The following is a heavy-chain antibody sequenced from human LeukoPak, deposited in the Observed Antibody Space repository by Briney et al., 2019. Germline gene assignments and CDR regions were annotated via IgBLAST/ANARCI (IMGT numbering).Heavy chain of an antibody. Sequence: PSQTLSHTCTVSGGSISSGSYYWSWIRQTAGKGLEWIGRIYTSGSTNYNPSLKSRVTISVDTSKNQFSLKLSSVTAADTAVYYCARVLRYFDWADAFDIWGQGTMVTVSS. CDR2: IYTSGST. CDR3: ARVLRYFDWADAFDI. CDR1: GGSISSGSYY. D-gene: IGHD3-9*01. V-gene: IGHV4-61*02. J-gene: IGHJ3*02.